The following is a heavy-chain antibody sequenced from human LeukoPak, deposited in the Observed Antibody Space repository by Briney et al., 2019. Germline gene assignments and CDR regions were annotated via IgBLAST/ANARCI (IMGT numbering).Heavy chain of an antibody. CDR3: AKEGSSGFYYFDF. CDR2: ISGSGGGT. J-gene: IGHJ4*02. Sequence: PGGSLRLSCEASGFTFRNYVMSWVRQAPGKGLEWVAVISGSGGGTYEDSVKGRFTISRDNSKNTLYLQMNSVSPEDTAIYYCAKEGSSGFYYFDFWGLGTLVTVSS. V-gene: IGHV3-23*01. CDR1: GFTFRNYV. D-gene: IGHD3-22*01.